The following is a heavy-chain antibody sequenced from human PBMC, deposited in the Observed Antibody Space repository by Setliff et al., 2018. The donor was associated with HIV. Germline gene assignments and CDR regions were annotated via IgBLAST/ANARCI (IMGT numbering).Heavy chain of an antibody. CDR2: IYHSGST. V-gene: IGHV4-38-2*02. D-gene: IGHD4-17*01. J-gene: IGHJ4*02. Sequence: KPSETLSLTCTVSGHSITSDYQWGWIRQPPGKGLEWIGSIYHSGSTYYNPPPKSRVTISVDTTKSQISLKLISVTAADTAVFYCVRVDYGDYDFDYWGQGTLVTVSS. CDR1: GHSITSDYQ. CDR3: VRVDYGDYDFDY.